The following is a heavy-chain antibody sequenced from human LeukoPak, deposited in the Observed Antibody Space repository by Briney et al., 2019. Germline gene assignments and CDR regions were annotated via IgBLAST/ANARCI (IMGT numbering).Heavy chain of an antibody. CDR1: GGSISSYY. D-gene: IGHD3-22*01. CDR3: ARGLPTYYYDSSGYYFDAFDI. CDR2: IYTSGST. V-gene: IGHV4-4*07. Sequence: SETLSLTCTVSGGSISSYYWSWIRQPAGKGLEWIGRIYTSGSTNYNPSLKSRVTMSVDTSKNQFSLKLGSVTASDTAVYYCARGLPTYYYDSSGYYFDAFDIWGQGTMVTVSS. J-gene: IGHJ3*02.